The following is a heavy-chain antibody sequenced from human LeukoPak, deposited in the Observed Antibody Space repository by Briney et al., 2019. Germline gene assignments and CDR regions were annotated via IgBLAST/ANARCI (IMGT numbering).Heavy chain of an antibody. D-gene: IGHD2-21*01. CDR2: VRFDGRET. J-gene: IGHJ4*02. V-gene: IGHV3-30*02. CDR3: ATEERCIVTNCATTFDY. CDR1: GFTFSRYD. Sequence: GGSLRLSCEASGFTFSRYDMHWVRQAPGKGLEWLAFVRFDGRETFYADSVQGRFTISRDNSNNILYLQMYSLRPEDTAMYYCATEERCIVTNCATTFDYWGQGTLVTVSS.